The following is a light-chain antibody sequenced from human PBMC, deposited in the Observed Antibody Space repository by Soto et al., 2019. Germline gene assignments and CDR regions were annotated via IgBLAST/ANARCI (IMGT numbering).Light chain of an antibody. CDR3: QQYDTYPRT. CDR2: KAS. J-gene: IGKJ1*01. V-gene: IGKV1-5*03. Sequence: DIQMTQSPSTLSASVGDRVTITCRASQSISNWLAWYQQKPGKAPKLLIFKASTLESGVPSRFSGSGSGTEFNLNISSVQPDDFATYHCQQYDTYPRTFGQGTKVDIK. CDR1: QSISNW.